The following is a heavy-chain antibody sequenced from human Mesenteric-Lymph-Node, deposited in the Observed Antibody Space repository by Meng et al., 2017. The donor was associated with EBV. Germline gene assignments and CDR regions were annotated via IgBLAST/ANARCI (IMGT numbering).Heavy chain of an antibody. CDR1: GGSISSSSHY. Sequence: RLWLSESGPGLGRTPETLSLTCTVSGGSISSSSHYWGWIRQPPGKGLEWIGSIYYSGTTYYNPSLKSRIIISEDTSKNQFFLKLSSVTAADTAVYYCARGGRFCRSTGCYTIWFDPWGQGTLVTGSS. D-gene: IGHD2-2*02. V-gene: IGHV4-39*06. CDR2: IYYSGTT. J-gene: IGHJ5*02. CDR3: ARGGRFCRSTGCYTIWFDP.